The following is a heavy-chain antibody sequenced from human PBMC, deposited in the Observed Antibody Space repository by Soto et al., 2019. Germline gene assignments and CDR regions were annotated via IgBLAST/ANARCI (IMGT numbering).Heavy chain of an antibody. CDR2: INAGNGNT. J-gene: IGHJ6*02. Sequence: ASVKVSCKASGYTFTSYAMHWVRQAPGQSLEWMGWINAGNGNTKYSQRFQGRVTITRDTSASTAYMELSSLRSEDTAVYYCARRAAAGYYYYGMDVWGQGTTVTVSS. CDR1: GYTFTSYA. V-gene: IGHV1-3*01. CDR3: ARRAAAGYYYYGMDV. D-gene: IGHD6-13*01.